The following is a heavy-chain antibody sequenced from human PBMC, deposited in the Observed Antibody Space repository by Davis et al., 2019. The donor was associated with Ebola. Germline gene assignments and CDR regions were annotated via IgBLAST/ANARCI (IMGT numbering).Heavy chain of an antibody. V-gene: IGHV5-51*01. J-gene: IGHJ2*01. Sequence: KVSCKGSGYSFTNFWIGWVRQMPGKGLEWMGIIYAGDSDTRYSPSFQGQVTISADKSISTAYLQWSSLKSSDTAMYYCARGYWYFDVWGRGTLVTVSS. CDR1: GYSFTNFW. CDR3: ARGYWYFDV. CDR2: IYAGDSDT.